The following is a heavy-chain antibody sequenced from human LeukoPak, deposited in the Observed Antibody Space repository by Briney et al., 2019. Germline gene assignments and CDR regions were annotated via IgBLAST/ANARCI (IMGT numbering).Heavy chain of an antibody. CDR2: IKQDGSEK. D-gene: IGHD3-10*01. V-gene: IGHV3-7*01. CDR3: ASTNILLWFGDLSYYFDY. CDR1: GFTFSSYW. Sequence: PGGSLRLSCAASGFTFSSYWMSWVRQAPGKGLEWVANIKQDGSEKYYVDSVKGRFTISRDNAKNSLYLQMNSLGAEDTAVYYCASTNILLWFGDLSYYFDYRGQGTLVTASS. J-gene: IGHJ4*02.